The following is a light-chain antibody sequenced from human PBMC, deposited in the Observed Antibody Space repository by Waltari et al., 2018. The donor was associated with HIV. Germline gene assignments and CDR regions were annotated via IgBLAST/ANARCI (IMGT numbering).Light chain of an antibody. Sequence: QSVLTQPPSVSGAPGQRVTISCTGSRSTISAQYAVHWYQQLPVTAPKILIYGNRDSPSGVPDRFSGSKSGTSASLVITGLQAEDEANYYCQSYDSSLSAWVFGGGTKLTVL. V-gene: IGLV1-40*01. CDR1: RSTISAQYA. CDR3: QSYDSSLSAWV. CDR2: GNR. J-gene: IGLJ3*02.